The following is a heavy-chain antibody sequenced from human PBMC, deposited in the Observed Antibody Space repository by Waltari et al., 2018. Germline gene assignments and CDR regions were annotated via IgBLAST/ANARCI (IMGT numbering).Heavy chain of an antibody. Sequence: QVKLVQSGAEVKKPGASVKVSCKDSGYTFTRYDINWVRQATGQGLEWMGWMNPNSGNTGYAQKFQGRVTMTRNTSISTAYMELSSLRSEDTAVYYCARGRTHWGYAFDIWGQGTMVTVSS. CDR2: MNPNSGNT. D-gene: IGHD7-27*01. J-gene: IGHJ3*02. CDR3: ARGRTHWGYAFDI. V-gene: IGHV1-8*01. CDR1: GYTFTRYD.